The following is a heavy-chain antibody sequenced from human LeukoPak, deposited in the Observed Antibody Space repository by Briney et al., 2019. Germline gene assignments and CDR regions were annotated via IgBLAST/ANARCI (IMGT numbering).Heavy chain of an antibody. CDR3: ARDWGIQQWPPSYFDY. J-gene: IGHJ4*02. CDR2: IIPIFGTA. CDR1: GYTFTSYG. V-gene: IGHV1-69*05. D-gene: IGHD5-18*01. Sequence: GASVKVSCKASGYTFTSYGISWVRQAPGQGLEWMGGIIPIFGTANYAQKFQGRVTITTDESTSTAYMELSSLRSEDTAVYYCARDWGIQQWPPSYFDYWGQGTLVTVSS.